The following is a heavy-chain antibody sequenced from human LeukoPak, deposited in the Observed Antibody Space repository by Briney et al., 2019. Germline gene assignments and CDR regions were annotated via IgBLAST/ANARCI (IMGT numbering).Heavy chain of an antibody. CDR2: IYTSGST. J-gene: IGHJ3*02. V-gene: IGHV4-61*02. Sequence: SQTLSLTCTVSGGSISSGSYYWSWIRQPAGKGLEWIGRIYTSGSTNYNPSLKSRVTISVDTSKNQFSLKLSSVTAADTAVYYCARDPPPRGELLSPPHLFNIGGKGKMAPVS. CDR3: ARDPPPRGELLSPPHLFNI. CDR1: GGSISSGSYY. D-gene: IGHD1-26*01.